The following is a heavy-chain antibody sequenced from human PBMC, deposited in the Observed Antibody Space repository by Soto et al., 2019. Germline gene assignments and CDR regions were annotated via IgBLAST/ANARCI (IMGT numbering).Heavy chain of an antibody. CDR1: GFTFSSYG. CDR2: ISYDGSNK. D-gene: IGHD2-8*01. J-gene: IGHJ4*02. V-gene: IGHV3-30*18. Sequence: QVQLVESGGGVVQPGRSLRLSCAASGFTFSSYGMHWVRQAPGKGLEWVAVISYDGSNKYYADSVKGRFTISRDNSKNTLYLQMNSLRAEDTAVYYCAKERDNGADRYYFDDWGQGTLVTVSS. CDR3: AKERDNGADRYYFDD.